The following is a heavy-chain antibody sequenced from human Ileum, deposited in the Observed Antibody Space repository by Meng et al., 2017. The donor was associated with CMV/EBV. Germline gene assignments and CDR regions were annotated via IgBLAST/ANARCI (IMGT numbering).Heavy chain of an antibody. V-gene: IGHV3-15*01. D-gene: IGHD6-19*01. J-gene: IGHJ4*02. CDR2: IKNKVGGGTP. CDR3: ARGGHSSAH. Sequence: GGSLRLSCVAPAFTFTNSWMTWVRQAPGKGLEWVGRIKNKVGGGTPDYAAPVKGRFTISKDDSKNTLYLQMNSLRAEDTAVYYCARGGHSSAHWGQGTLVTVSS. CDR1: AFTFTNSW.